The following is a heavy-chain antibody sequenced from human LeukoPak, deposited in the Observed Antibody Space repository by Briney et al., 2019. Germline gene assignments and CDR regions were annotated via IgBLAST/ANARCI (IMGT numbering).Heavy chain of an antibody. CDR1: GFTVSSNY. CDR2: IYSGGST. D-gene: IGHD5-18*01. V-gene: IGHV3-66*01. J-gene: IGHJ4*02. CDR3: ASDSYGYGDY. Sequence: GGSLRLSCAASGFTVSSNYMSWVRQAPGKGLEWVSVIYSGGSTYYADSVKGRFTISRDNAKNSLYLQMNSLRAEDTAVYYCASDSYGYGDYWGQGTLVTVSS.